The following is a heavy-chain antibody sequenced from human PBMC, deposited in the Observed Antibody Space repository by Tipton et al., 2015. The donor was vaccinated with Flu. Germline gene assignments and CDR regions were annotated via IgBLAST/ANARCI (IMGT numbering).Heavy chain of an antibody. CDR2: INANDNGT. V-gene: IGHV1-2*02. J-gene: IGHJ3*02. D-gene: IGHD4-11*01. Sequence: QVQLVQSGAELKKPGASVKVSCQGSGYTFTAHYMHWVRQAPGQGLEWMGWINANDNGTRYPQKFQGRVTMTRDTSISTVYMELSRLNSDDTAVYYCAGDGADYNGAFDMWGQGTMVTVSS. CDR3: AGDGADYNGAFDM. CDR1: GYTFTAHY.